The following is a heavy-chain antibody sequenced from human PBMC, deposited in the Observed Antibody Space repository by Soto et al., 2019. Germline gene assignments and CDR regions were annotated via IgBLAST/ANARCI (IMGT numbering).Heavy chain of an antibody. Sequence: GESLKISCKGSGYSFTSYWIGWVRQMPGKGLEWMGIIYPGDSDTRYSPSFQGQVTISADKSISTAYLQWSSLKASETAMYYCARGHFWSGYYPSLFDYWGQGTLVTVSS. J-gene: IGHJ4*02. V-gene: IGHV5-51*01. CDR1: GYSFTSYW. CDR2: IYPGDSDT. D-gene: IGHD3-3*02. CDR3: ARGHFWSGYYPSLFDY.